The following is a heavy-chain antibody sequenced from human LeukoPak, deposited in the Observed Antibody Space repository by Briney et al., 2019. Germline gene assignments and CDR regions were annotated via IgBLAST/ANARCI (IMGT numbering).Heavy chain of an antibody. CDR1: GGSISSYY. CDR3: ARTTEGYCRGRSCYSYYYYMDV. V-gene: IGHV4-4*07. Sequence: SETLSLTCTVSGGSISSYYWSWIRQPAGKGLEWIGRIYTSGSTNYNPSLKSRVTMSVDTSKNQFSLKLSSVTAADTAVYYCARTTEGYCRGRSCYSYYYYMDVWGKGTTVTVSS. D-gene: IGHD2-15*01. J-gene: IGHJ6*03. CDR2: IYTSGST.